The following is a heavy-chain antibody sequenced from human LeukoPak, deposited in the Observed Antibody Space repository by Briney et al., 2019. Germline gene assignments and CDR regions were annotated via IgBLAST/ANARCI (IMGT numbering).Heavy chain of an antibody. CDR3: ARDRSPSARYFNY. J-gene: IGHJ4*02. CDR1: RYTFTSYY. D-gene: IGHD2-15*01. V-gene: IGHV1-46*01. Sequence: ASVNVSYKTSRYTFTSYYMHWVRQAPGQGLEWMGMINPSGGSTSYAQKFQGRVTMTRDTSTSTVYMELNSLTSEETALYYCARDRSPSARYFNYWGQGTLVTVSS. CDR2: INPSGGST.